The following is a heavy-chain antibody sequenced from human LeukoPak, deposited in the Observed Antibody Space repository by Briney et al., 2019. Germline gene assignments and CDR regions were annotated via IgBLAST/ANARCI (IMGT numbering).Heavy chain of an antibody. Sequence: GSLRLSCAASGFTFSDYVMIWVRQAPGKGLEWVSASGGGGNIHYAESVKGRFTISRDNSKSTLFLHMNSLRADDTAVYYCAKDPNGDYIGAFDFWGQGTMVSVSS. CDR3: AKDPNGDYIGAFDF. J-gene: IGHJ3*01. V-gene: IGHV3-23*01. D-gene: IGHD4-17*01. CDR1: GFTFSDYV. CDR2: SGGGGNI.